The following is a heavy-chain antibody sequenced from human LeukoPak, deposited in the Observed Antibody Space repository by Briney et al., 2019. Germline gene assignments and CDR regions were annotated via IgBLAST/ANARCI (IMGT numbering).Heavy chain of an antibody. CDR1: GFTFNDYA. D-gene: IGHD2-2*01. CDR2: VTGDGHRT. CDR3: ARPLGYCSSTSCPNDAFDI. J-gene: IGHJ3*02. Sequence: GGSLRLSCAGSGFTFNDYAMHWVRQAPGKGLEWVSFVTGDGHRTYYADSVKGRFTISRDNAKNSLYLQMNSLRAEDTAVYYCARPLGYCSSTSCPNDAFDIWGQGTMVTVSS. V-gene: IGHV3-43*02.